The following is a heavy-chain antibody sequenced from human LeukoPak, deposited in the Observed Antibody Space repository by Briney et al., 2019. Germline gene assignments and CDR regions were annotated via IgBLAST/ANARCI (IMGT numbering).Heavy chain of an antibody. CDR3: ARDEGYCSSTSCVYYYYGMDV. CDR2: IWYDGSNK. V-gene: IGHV3-33*01. J-gene: IGHJ6*02. D-gene: IGHD2-2*01. Sequence: GGSLRLSCAASGFTFSSYGMHWVRQAPGKGLEWVAVIWYDGSNKYYADSVKGRFTISRDNSKNTLYLQMNSLRAEDTAVYYCARDEGYCSSTSCVYYYYGMDVWGQGTTVTVSS. CDR1: GFTFSSYG.